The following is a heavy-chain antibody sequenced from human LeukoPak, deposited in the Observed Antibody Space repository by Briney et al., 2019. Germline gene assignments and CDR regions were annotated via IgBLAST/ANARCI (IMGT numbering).Heavy chain of an antibody. CDR3: ARQYRQWFDP. CDR2: VDPGDSDT. V-gene: IGHV5-51*01. CDR1: GYSFTTYW. J-gene: IGHJ5*02. Sequence: GESLKISCKGSGYSFTTYWIGWVRQMPGKGLEWMGIVDPGDSDTRYSPSFQGQVTISADKSISTAYLHWSSLKASDTAMYYCARQYRQWFDPWGQGTLVTVSS. D-gene: IGHD3-16*02.